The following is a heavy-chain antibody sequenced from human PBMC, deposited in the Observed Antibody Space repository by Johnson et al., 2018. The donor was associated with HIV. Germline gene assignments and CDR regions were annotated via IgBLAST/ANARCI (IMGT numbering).Heavy chain of an antibody. CDR3: ARPHSGQYQHAFDI. CDR1: GITVSLNY. J-gene: IGHJ3*02. CDR2: IYSGGTT. Sequence: VQLVESGGGLVQPGGFLRLSCAVSGITVSLNYMCWVRQAPGKGLEWVSLIYSGGTTNYADSVKGRFTISRDDSKNTLYLQMNSLRAADTALYYCARPHSGQYQHAFDIWGQGTKVTVPS. D-gene: IGHD1-26*01. V-gene: IGHV3-66*04.